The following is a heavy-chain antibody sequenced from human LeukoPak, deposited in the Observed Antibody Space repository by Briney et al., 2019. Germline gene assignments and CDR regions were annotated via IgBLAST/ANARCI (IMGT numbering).Heavy chain of an antibody. Sequence: GGSLRLSCAASGFTFSSYGMHWVRQAPGKGLEWVAVISYDGSNKYYADSVKGRFTISRDNSKNTLYLQMNSLRAEDTAVYYCARFVVPAAMGFDYWGQGTLVTVSS. CDR3: ARFVVPAAMGFDY. D-gene: IGHD2-2*01. CDR2: ISYDGSNK. V-gene: IGHV3-30*03. J-gene: IGHJ4*02. CDR1: GFTFSSYG.